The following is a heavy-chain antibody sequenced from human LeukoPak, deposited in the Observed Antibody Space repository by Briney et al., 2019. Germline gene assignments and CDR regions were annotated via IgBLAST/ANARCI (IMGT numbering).Heavy chain of an antibody. CDR2: ISSSYI. D-gene: IGHD3-22*01. CDR3: ARDYYDKTYYFDY. J-gene: IGHJ4*02. Sequence: GGSLRLSCAASGFTFSSYSMNWVRQAPGKGLEWVSSISSSYIYYADSVKGRFTISRDNAKNSLYLQMNSLRAEDTAVYYCARDYYDKTYYFDYWGQGTLVTVSS. V-gene: IGHV3-21*01. CDR1: GFTFSSYS.